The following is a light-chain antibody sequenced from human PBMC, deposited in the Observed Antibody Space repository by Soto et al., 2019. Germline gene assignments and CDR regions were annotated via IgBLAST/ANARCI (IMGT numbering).Light chain of an antibody. CDR1: SSDVGSYNL. V-gene: IGLV2-23*01. CDR3: CSYAGSSTWM. Sequence: QPVLTQPASVSGSPGQSITISCTGTSSDVGSYNLVSWYQQHPGKAPKLMIYEGSKRPSGVSNRFSGSKSGNTASLTISGLQAEDEADYYCCSYAGSSTWMFGGGTKLTVL. J-gene: IGLJ3*02. CDR2: EGS.